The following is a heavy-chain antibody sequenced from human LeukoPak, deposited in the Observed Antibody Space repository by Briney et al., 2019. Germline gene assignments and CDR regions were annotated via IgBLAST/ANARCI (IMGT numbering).Heavy chain of an antibody. D-gene: IGHD3-22*01. CDR3: ARGSNYYYDVTADYPRY. CDR2: INPSGGST. CDR1: GYTFTSYY. Sequence: ASVKVSCKASGYTFTSYYIHWVRQAPGQGLEWMGIINPSGGSTNYAQKFQGRVTMTRDTSTSTVYMELSSLRSEDTAVYYCARGSNYYYDVTADYPRYWGQGTLVTVSS. V-gene: IGHV1-46*01. J-gene: IGHJ4*02.